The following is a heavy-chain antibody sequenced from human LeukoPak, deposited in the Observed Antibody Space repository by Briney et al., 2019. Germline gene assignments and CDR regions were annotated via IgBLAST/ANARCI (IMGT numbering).Heavy chain of an antibody. CDR1: GFTFSSYA. J-gene: IGHJ4*02. CDR3: AKARAMVRMEHWPEFDY. Sequence: GGSLRLSCAASGFTFSSYAMSWVRQAPGKGLEWVSAISGSGGSTYYADSVKGRFTISRDNSKNTLYLQMNSLRAEDTAVYYCAKARAMVRMEHWPEFDYWGQGTLVTVSS. V-gene: IGHV3-23*01. D-gene: IGHD5-18*01. CDR2: ISGSGGST.